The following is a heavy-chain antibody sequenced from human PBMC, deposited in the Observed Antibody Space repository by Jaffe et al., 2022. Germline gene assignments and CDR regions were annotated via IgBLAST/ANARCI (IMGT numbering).Heavy chain of an antibody. CDR2: INHSGST. CDR3: ARGRGGLLWAASTYYFDY. CDR1: GGSFSGYY. D-gene: IGHD3-10*01. V-gene: IGHV4-34*01. Sequence: QVQLQQWGAGLLKPSETLSLTCAVYGGSFSGYYWSWIRQPPGKGLEWIGEINHSGSTNYNPSLKSRVTISVDTSKNQFSLKLSSVTAADTAVYYCARGRGGLLWAASTYYFDYWGQGTLVTVSS. J-gene: IGHJ4*02.